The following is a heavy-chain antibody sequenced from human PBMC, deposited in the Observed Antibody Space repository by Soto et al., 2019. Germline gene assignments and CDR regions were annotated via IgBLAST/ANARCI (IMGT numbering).Heavy chain of an antibody. CDR3: ASTDYFDNTGAFDI. J-gene: IGHJ3*02. CDR2: IYYSGST. CDR1: GASISSGDYY. D-gene: IGHD3-22*01. V-gene: IGHV4-30-4*01. Sequence: QVQLQESGPGLVKPSQTLSLTCTVSGASISSGDYYWSWIRQPPGKRLEWIGYIYYSGSTYYNPSLKSRVTISADTSKNQFSLKLNSVTAADTAVYYCASTDYFDNTGAFDIWGQGTMVTVSS.